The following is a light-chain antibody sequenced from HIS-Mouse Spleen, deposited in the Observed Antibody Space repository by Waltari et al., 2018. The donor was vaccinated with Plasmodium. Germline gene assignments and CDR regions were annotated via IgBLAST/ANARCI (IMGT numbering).Light chain of an antibody. CDR2: DVS. CDR3: CSYAGSYTWV. CDR1: SSDVGGYNY. Sequence: QSALTQPRSVSGSPGQSVTISCTGTSSDVGGYNYVSCYQQHPVKAPKLMIYDVSKLPAGVPDRFSCSKSGNTASLTISGLQAEDEADYYCCSYAGSYTWVFGGGTKLTVL. J-gene: IGLJ2*01. V-gene: IGLV2-11*01.